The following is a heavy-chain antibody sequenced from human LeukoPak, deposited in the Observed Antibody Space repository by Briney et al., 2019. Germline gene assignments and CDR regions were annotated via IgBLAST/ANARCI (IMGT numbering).Heavy chain of an antibody. D-gene: IGHD1-26*01. CDR3: GSGSYKYFDY. CDR2: INHSGST. J-gene: IGHJ4*02. V-gene: IGHV4-34*01. Sequence: PSETLSLTCAVYGGSFSGYYWSWIRQPPGKGLEWIGEINHSGSTNYNPSLKSRVTISVDTSKNQFSLKLSSVTAADTAVYYCGSGSYKYFDYWGQGTLVTVSS. CDR1: GGSFSGYY.